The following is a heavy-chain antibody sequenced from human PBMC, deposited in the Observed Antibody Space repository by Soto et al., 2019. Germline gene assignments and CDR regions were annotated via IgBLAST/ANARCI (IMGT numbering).Heavy chain of an antibody. D-gene: IGHD2-2*01. J-gene: IGHJ4*02. CDR2: IYYGGST. Sequence: SETLSLTCTASGCSISSDGYYWSWHGQHPGKGLEGIGYIYYGGSTNYNLSLKSRVTITADTSKNKFSLTGGSVTDSDTGVSYCARGPSCEGYYFDYWGQGTMVTVSS. V-gene: IGHV4-31*03. CDR1: GCSISSDGYY. CDR3: ARGPSCEGYYFDY.